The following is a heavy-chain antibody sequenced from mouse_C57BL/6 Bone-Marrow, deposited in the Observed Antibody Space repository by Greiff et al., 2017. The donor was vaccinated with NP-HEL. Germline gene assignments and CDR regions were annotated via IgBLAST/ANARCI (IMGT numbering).Heavy chain of an antibody. D-gene: IGHD1-1*01. CDR3: ARHPYYGSSYAWYFDV. CDR2: ISNGGGST. V-gene: IGHV5-12*01. CDR1: GFTFSDYY. Sequence: EVKVVESGGGLVQPGGSLKLSCAASGFTFSDYYMYWVRQTPEKRLEWVAYISNGGGSTYYPDTVKGRFTISRDNAKNTLYLQMSRLKSEDTAMYYCARHPYYGSSYAWYFDVWGTGTTVTVSS. J-gene: IGHJ1*03.